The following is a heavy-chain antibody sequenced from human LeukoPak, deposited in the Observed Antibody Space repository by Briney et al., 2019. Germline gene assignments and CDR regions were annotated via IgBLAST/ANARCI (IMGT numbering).Heavy chain of an antibody. J-gene: IGHJ4*02. D-gene: IGHD2-8*02. CDR2: ISGRGGST. CDR3: ARDTGSMAARFFDN. Sequence: PGGSLRLSCAASGFTFDDYAMHWVRQAPGKGLEWVSAISGRGGSTYYADSVKGRFTISRDNSKNTLYLQMNSLRAEDTAVYYCARDTGSMAARFFDNWGQGTLVTVSS. V-gene: IGHV3-23*01. CDR1: GFTFDDYA.